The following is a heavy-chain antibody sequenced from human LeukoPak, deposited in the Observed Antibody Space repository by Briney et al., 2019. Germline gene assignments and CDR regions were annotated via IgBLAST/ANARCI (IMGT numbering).Heavy chain of an antibody. D-gene: IGHD6-19*01. CDR3: ARVSSGWNYMDV. CDR1: GASISSYY. CDR2: IHTSGST. Sequence: SETLSLTCTVSGASISSYYWSWIRQPAGKGLEWIGRIHTSGSTHYNPSLKSRVTMSVDTSKNQFSLKLSSVTAADTAVYYCARVSSGWNYMDVWGKGTTVTVSS. V-gene: IGHV4-4*07. J-gene: IGHJ6*03.